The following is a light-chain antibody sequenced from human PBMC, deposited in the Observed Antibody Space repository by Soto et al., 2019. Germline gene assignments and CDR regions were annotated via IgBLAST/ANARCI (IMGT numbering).Light chain of an antibody. V-gene: IGLV2-14*03. J-gene: IGLJ3*02. Sequence: QSVLTQPASVSGSPGQSITMSCSGTSSDVGAYNYVSWYQQHPGKAPKLMIYDVNNRPSGVSNRFSGSKSGNTASLTISGLQAEDEADYYCSSYTSSSTLIMFGGGTKLTVL. CDR3: SSYTSSSTLIM. CDR2: DVN. CDR1: SSDVGAYNY.